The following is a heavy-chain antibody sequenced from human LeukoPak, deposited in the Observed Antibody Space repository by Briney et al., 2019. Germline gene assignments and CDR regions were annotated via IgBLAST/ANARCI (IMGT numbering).Heavy chain of an antibody. CDR3: ARGLGLLWFGEFHTSWFDP. V-gene: IGHV4-59*12. J-gene: IGHJ5*02. CDR2: INHSGST. Sequence: SETLSLTCTVSGGSITSYYWTWIRQPPGKGLEWIGEINHSGSTNYNPSLKSRVTISVDTSKNQFSLQLSSVTAADTAVYYCARGLGLLWFGEFHTSWFDPWGQGTLVTVSS. CDR1: GGSITSYY. D-gene: IGHD3-10*01.